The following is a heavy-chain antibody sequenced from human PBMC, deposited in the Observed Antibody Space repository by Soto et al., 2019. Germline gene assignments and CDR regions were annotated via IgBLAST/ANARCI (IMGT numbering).Heavy chain of an antibody. D-gene: IGHD6-6*01. CDR1: GFTLSGDA. J-gene: IGHJ6*03. CDR3: ARRARPDFYYMDV. CDR2: ISSNGVGT. V-gene: IGHV3-64*01. Sequence: EVQLAESGGGLAQPGGSLRLSCAASGFTLSGDAMDWVRQAPRKGLEYVSCISSNGVGTYYAKSVQGRFTISRDNSKNTVYLQMVSLRPEDIAVYYCARRARPDFYYMDVWGKGTTVTVSS.